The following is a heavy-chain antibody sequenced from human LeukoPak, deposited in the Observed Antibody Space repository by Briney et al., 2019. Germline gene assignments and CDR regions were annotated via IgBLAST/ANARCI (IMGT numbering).Heavy chain of an antibody. CDR2: ISGSGGST. V-gene: IGHV3-23*01. Sequence: PGGSLRLSWAASGFTFSSYAMSWVRQAPGKGLEWVSAISGSGGSTYYADSVKGRFTISRDNSKNTLYLQMNSLRAEDTAVYYCARARDYGDYEYWGQGTLVTVSS. CDR3: ARARDYGDYEY. CDR1: GFTFSSYA. D-gene: IGHD4-17*01. J-gene: IGHJ4*02.